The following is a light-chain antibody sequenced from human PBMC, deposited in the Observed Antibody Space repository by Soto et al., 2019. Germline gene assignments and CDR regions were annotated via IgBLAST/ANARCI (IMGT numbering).Light chain of an antibody. CDR2: DAS. Sequence: DIQMTQSPSTLSASVGDRVTITCRASQSVSSWLAWYQQKPGKAPNLLIYDASSLQSGDPSRFSGSGSGTDFTLTINSLQPDDCATYYCQQYNTYSHTFGQGTKLEIK. J-gene: IGKJ2*01. CDR3: QQYNTYSHT. CDR1: QSVSSW. V-gene: IGKV1-5*01.